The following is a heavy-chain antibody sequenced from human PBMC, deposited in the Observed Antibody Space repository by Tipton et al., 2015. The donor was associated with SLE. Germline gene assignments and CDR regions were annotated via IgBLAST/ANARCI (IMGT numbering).Heavy chain of an antibody. D-gene: IGHD1-7*01. Sequence: PGLVKPSETLYLTCTVSGGSISSDYWSWIRQPPGKGLEWIGYIYYSGSTNYNPSLKSRVTISVDTSKNQFSLKLSSVTAADTAVYYCARVVTGTWGYWGQGTLVTVSS. CDR3: ARVVTGTWGY. CDR2: IYYSGST. J-gene: IGHJ4*02. V-gene: IGHV4-59*12. CDR1: GGSISSDY.